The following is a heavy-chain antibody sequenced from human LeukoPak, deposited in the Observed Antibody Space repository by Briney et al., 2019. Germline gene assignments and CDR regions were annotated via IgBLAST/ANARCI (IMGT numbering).Heavy chain of an antibody. D-gene: IGHD3-3*01. CDR3: ARGGYYDFWSGYYVPFDY. CDR2: ITAYNGNA. V-gene: IGHV1-18*01. Sequence: ASVKVSCKASGYTFTNYGIFWVRQAPGQGLEWMGWITAYNGNANYAQKVQGRVTMTTDTSTSTAYVELRSLRSDDTAVYYCARGGYYDFWSGYYVPFDYWGQGTLVTVSS. J-gene: IGHJ4*02. CDR1: GYTFTNYG.